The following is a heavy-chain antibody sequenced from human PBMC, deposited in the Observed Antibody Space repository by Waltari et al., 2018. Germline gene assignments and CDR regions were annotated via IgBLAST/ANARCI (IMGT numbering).Heavy chain of an antibody. CDR2: INHSGST. J-gene: IGHJ3*02. V-gene: IGHV4-34*01. Sequence: QVQLQQWGAGLLKPSETLSLTCAVYGGSFSGYYWSWIRQPPGKGLEWIGEINHSGSTNYNPSLKSRVTISVDTSKNQFSLKLSSVTAADTAVYYCAGASKSKDAFDIRGQGTMVTVSS. CDR1: GGSFSGYY. CDR3: AGASKSKDAFDI.